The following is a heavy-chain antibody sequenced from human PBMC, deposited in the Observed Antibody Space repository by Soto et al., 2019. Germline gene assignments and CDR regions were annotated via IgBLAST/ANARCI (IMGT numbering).Heavy chain of an antibody. V-gene: IGHV4-59*01. D-gene: IGHD6-13*01. CDR2: VYYAGNT. J-gene: IGHJ6*03. CDR3: ARKGAAASHAHYYMDV. CDR1: GGSISPYY. Sequence: SETLSLTCTVSGGSISPYYWSWIRQSPGKGLEWIGYVYYAGNTNYNPSLESRVTISVDASRNQFSLKLTSLTAADTAVYYCARKGAAASHAHYYMDVWGSGTTVTVSS.